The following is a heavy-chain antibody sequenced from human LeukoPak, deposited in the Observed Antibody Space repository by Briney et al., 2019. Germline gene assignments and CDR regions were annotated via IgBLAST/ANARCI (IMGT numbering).Heavy chain of an antibody. D-gene: IGHD2-15*01. CDR3: ARDPVNCSGGSCYPYYFDY. CDR2: ISAGGGST. V-gene: IGHV3-23*01. Sequence: PGGSLRLSCAASGLTFSDYSMTWVRQAPGKGLFWVSGISAGGGSTYYADSVKGRFTISRDNSRNTLYLQMNSLRAEDTAVYYCARDPVNCSGGSCYPYYFDYWGQGTLVTVSS. CDR1: GLTFSDYS. J-gene: IGHJ4*02.